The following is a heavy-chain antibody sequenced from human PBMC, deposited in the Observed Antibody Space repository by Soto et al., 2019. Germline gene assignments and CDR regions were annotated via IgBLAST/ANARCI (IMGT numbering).Heavy chain of an antibody. D-gene: IGHD6-13*01. CDR1: GYTCTSYG. V-gene: IGHV1-3*01. J-gene: IGHJ5*02. Sequence: ASVKVAGKASGYTCTSYGIPWVRPAPLQRLEWRVCVNAATGDTKSAPKFQGRVTITRDTSASTAYMELRSLGYEDTAVYYCVRRPVSATGIDWFAAWGQGTLVTVSS. CDR3: VRRPVSATGIDWFAA. CDR2: VNAATGDT.